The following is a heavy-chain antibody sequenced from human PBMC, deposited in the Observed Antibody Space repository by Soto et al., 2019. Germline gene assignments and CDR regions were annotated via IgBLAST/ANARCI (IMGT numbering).Heavy chain of an antibody. CDR3: AREIFSPALNWFDP. D-gene: IGHD3-3*01. Sequence: SETLSLTCTVSGGSISSYYWSWIRQPPGKGLEWIGYIYYSGSTNYNPSLKSRVTISVDTSKNQFSLKLSSVTAADTTVYYCAREIFSPALNWFDPWGQGTLVTVSS. CDR2: IYYSGST. J-gene: IGHJ5*02. CDR1: GGSISSYY. V-gene: IGHV4-59*01.